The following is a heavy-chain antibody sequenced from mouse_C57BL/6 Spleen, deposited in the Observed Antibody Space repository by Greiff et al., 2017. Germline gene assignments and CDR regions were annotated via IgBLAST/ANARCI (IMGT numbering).Heavy chain of an antibody. J-gene: IGHJ1*03. D-gene: IGHD1-1*01. CDR1: GFTFSDYG. CDR2: ISSGSSTI. V-gene: IGHV5-17*01. Sequence: EVQRVESGGGLVKPGGSLKLSCAASGFTFSDYGMHWVRQAPEQGLEWVAYISSGSSTIYYADTVKGRFTSSRDNDKNTLFLQMTSLRSEDTAMYYFASYYDGSSYWYFDVWGTGTTVTVSS. CDR3: ASYYDGSSYWYFDV.